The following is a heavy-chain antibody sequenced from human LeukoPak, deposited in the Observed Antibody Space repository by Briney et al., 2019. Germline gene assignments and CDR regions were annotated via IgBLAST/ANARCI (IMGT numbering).Heavy chain of an antibody. CDR1: GFTFSNAW. V-gene: IGHV4-59*01. J-gene: IGHJ4*02. CDR3: ARAPQDGSNWSHYFDH. Sequence: GSLRLSCAASGFTFSNAWMSWIRQPPGKRLEWIGYIYYIGSTNYNPSLNNRVTISIDRSRNQFSLKLNSVTPADTAVYYCARAPQDGSNWSHYFDHWGRGALVTVSS. D-gene: IGHD6-13*01. CDR2: IYYIGST.